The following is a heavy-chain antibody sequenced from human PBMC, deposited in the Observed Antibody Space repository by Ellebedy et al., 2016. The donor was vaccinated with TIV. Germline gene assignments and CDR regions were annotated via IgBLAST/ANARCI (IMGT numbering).Heavy chain of an antibody. CDR3: ARGEVTLYYYGMDV. J-gene: IGHJ6*02. V-gene: IGHV4-59*01. CDR2: IYYSGST. Sequence: MPSETLSLTCTVSGGSISRYYWSWIRQHPGKGLEWIGYIYYSGSTNYNPSLKSRVTITVDTSKNQFSLKLSSVTAADTAVYYCARGEVTLYYYGMDVWGQGTTVTVSS. CDR1: GGSISRYY.